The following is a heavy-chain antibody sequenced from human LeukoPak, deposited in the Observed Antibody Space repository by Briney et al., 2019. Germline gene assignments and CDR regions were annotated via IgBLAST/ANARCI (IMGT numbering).Heavy chain of an antibody. CDR2: IYYSGLT. D-gene: IGHD1-1*01. J-gene: IGHJ4*02. CDR3: AREASRWILYGRDY. Sequence: TLSLTCTVSGGSISSGDYYWSWIRQPPGKGLEGIGYIYYSGLTSYNPSLKSRVTISVDTSKNQFSLKLSSVTAADTAVYYCAREASRWILYGRDYWGQGTLVTVSS. V-gene: IGHV4-30-4*08. CDR1: GGSISSGDYY.